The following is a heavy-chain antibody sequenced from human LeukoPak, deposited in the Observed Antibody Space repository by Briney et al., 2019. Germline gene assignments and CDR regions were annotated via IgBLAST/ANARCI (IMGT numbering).Heavy chain of an antibody. CDR1: GFTFSTYA. J-gene: IGHJ5*02. CDR3: ARDGLPYYYGSGSYYIGDWFDP. V-gene: IGHV3-7*01. D-gene: IGHD3-10*01. Sequence: PGGSLRLSCAASGFTFSTYAMTWLRQAPGKGLEWVANIKQDGSEKYYVDSVKGRFTISRDNAKNSLYLQMNSLRAEDTAVYYCARDGLPYYYGSGSYYIGDWFDPWGQGTLVTVSS. CDR2: IKQDGSEK.